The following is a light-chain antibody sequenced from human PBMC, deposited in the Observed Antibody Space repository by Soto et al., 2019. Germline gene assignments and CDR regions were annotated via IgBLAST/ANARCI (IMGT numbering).Light chain of an antibody. J-gene: IGKJ5*01. Sequence: EIVLTQSPGTLSLSPGERATLSCRASQSVSSIYLAWYQQKPGQAPRLLIYGASSMATGIPDRFSGSGSGTDFTLTISRLEPEDFAVYYCQQYCSSPSTFGQGTRLEIK. CDR3: QQYCSSPST. CDR1: QSVSSIY. CDR2: GAS. V-gene: IGKV3-20*01.